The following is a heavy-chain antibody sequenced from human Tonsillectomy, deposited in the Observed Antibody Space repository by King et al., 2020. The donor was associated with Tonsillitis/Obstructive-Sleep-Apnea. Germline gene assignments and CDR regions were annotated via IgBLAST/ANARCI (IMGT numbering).Heavy chain of an antibody. CDR1: GFTFSSYA. V-gene: IGHV3-23*04. CDR2: VSGSGGNT. Sequence: VQLVESGGGLVQPGGSLRLSCAASGFTFSSYAMSWVRQAPGKGLEWVSGVSGSGGNTYYADSVKGRFTISIDNSKNTVYLQMNSLSAEDTAVYYCAKDENWYFDLWGRGTLVTVSS. J-gene: IGHJ2*01. CDR3: AKDENWYFDL.